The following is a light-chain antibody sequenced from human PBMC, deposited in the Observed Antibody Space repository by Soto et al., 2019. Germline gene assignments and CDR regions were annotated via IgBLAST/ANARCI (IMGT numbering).Light chain of an antibody. J-gene: IGLJ1*01. CDR2: GAT. Sequence: QSVLTQPASVSGTPGQAITISCTGTSSDVGGYHYVSWYQHQPGKAPRLVIYGATNRPSGVSHRFSGSRSGNTASLTISGLQADDEADYYCSSYTSGTTLCVFGAGTKATGL. CDR1: SSDVGGYHY. V-gene: IGLV2-14*01. CDR3: SSYTSGTTLCV.